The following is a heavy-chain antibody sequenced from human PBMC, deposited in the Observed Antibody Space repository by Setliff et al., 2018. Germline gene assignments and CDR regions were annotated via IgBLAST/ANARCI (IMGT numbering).Heavy chain of an antibody. V-gene: IGHV1-2*04. J-gene: IGHJ6*03. CDR2: INPNSGGT. D-gene: IGHD4-4*01. Sequence: ASVKVSCKASGYTFTGYYLHWVRQAPGQGLEWMGWINPNSGGTNYAQKFQGWVTMTRDTSISTAYMELSSLRPEDTALYYCARSTETFSGEDFYFFYYMDVWGKGTTVTV. CDR3: ARSTETFSGEDFYFFYYMDV. CDR1: GYTFTGYY.